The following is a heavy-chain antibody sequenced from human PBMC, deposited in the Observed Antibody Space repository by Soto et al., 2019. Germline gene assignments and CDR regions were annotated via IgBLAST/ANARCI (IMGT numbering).Heavy chain of an antibody. J-gene: IGHJ6*02. V-gene: IGHV3-74*01. CDR3: ARRKGGYYYYYGMDV. D-gene: IGHD2-15*01. Sequence: GGSLRLSCAASGFTFSSYWMHWVRQAPGKGLVWVSRINSDGSSTSYADPVKGRFTISRDNAKNTLYLQMNSLRAEDTAVYYCARRKGGYYYYYGMDVWGQGTTVTVSS. CDR1: GFTFSSYW. CDR2: INSDGSST.